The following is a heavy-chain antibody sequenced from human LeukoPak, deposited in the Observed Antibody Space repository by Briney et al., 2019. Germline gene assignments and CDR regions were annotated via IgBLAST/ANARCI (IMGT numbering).Heavy chain of an antibody. CDR1: GGSISSGSYY. J-gene: IGHJ5*02. CDR2: IYTSGST. V-gene: IGHV4-61*02. Sequence: SQTPSLTCTVSGGSISSGSYYWSWIRQPAGKGLEWIGRIYTSGSTNYNPSLKSRVTISVDTSKNQFSLKLSSVTAADTAVYYCARDIVVVPAATGSWFDPWGQGTLVTVSS. D-gene: IGHD2-2*01. CDR3: ARDIVVVPAATGSWFDP.